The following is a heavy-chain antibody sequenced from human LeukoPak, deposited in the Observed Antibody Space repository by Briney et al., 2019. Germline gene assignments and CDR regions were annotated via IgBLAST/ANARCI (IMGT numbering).Heavy chain of an antibody. CDR1: GGTFSSYA. CDR2: IIPILGTA. J-gene: IGHJ4*02. Sequence: SVKVSCKASGGTFSSYAISWVRQAPGQGLEWMGRIIPILGTANYAQKFQGRVTITADKSTSTAYMELSSLRSEDTAVYYCATYRGAPYNGGWYPFDYWGQGTLVTVSS. V-gene: IGHV1-69*04. D-gene: IGHD6-19*01. CDR3: ATYRGAPYNGGWYPFDY.